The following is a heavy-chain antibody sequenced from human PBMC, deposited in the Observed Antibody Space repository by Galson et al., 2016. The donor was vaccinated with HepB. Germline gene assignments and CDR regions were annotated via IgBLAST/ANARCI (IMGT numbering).Heavy chain of an antibody. J-gene: IGHJ6*02. V-gene: IGHV3-15*07. D-gene: IGHD3-3*01. Sequence: SLRLSCAASGFTFNNAWMHWVRQTPGKGLEWVGRIKSKGDGETTDYAAPVKNRVAISKESSKNTLYLQMNNLKTEDTGVYYCTTDGGGGSYFDFWSGYYTGPYYYHYGMDVWGQGTTVIVSS. CDR2: IKSKGDGETT. CDR1: GFTFNNAW. CDR3: TTDGGGGSYFDFWSGYYTGPYYYHYGMDV.